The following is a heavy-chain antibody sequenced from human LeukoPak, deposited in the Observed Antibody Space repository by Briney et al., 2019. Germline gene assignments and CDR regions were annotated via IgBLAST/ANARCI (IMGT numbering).Heavy chain of an antibody. CDR2: INHSGST. CDR3: ARGHSSGWYYFDY. D-gene: IGHD6-19*01. CDR1: GGSFSGYY. J-gene: IGHJ4*02. V-gene: IGHV4-34*01. Sequence: SETLSLTCAVYGGSFSGYYWSWIRQPPGKGLEWTGEINHSGSTNYNPSLKSRVTISVDTSKNQFSLKLSSVTAADTAVYYCARGHSSGWYYFDYWGQGALVTVSS.